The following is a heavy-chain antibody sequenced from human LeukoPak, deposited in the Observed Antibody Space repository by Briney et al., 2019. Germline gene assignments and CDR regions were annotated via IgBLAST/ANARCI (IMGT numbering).Heavy chain of an antibody. CDR2: IIPIFGTA. V-gene: IGHV1-69*06. CDR1: GGTFSSYA. Sequence: GASVKVSCKASGGTFSSYAISWVRQAPGQGLEWMGGIIPIFGTANYAQKFQGRVTITADKSTSTAYMELSSLKSEDTVVYYCAREYDFWSGYFGYWGQGTLVTVSS. D-gene: IGHD3-3*01. J-gene: IGHJ4*02. CDR3: AREYDFWSGYFGY.